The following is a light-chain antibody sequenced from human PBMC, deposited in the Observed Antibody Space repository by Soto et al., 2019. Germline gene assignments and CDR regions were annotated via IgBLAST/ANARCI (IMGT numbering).Light chain of an antibody. V-gene: IGLV2-14*03. CDR1: SSDVGGYVY. J-gene: IGLJ2*01. CDR3: SSYTITHIPVI. CDR2: EVN. Sequence: QSALTQPASVSASPGQSITISCTGTSSDVGGYVYVSWYQQYPGKAPSLILYEVNNRPSGVSNRFSGSKSDNTASLTITGLQAEDEASYYCSSYTITHIPVIFGGGTKVTVL.